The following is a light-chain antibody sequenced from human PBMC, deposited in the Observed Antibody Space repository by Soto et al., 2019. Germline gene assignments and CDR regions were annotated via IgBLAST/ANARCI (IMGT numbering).Light chain of an antibody. J-gene: IGKJ3*01. Sequence: DIQLPQSPSSLSASVGDRVTITCQASQDISNHLNWYQQKPWKAPNLLIYYASDLETGVPSRFSGGVSGTFFSITITCLQPEDIATAYCQKHDGGTLFGPGTKVEIK. CDR3: QKHDGGTL. CDR1: QDISNH. CDR2: YAS. V-gene: IGKV1-33*01.